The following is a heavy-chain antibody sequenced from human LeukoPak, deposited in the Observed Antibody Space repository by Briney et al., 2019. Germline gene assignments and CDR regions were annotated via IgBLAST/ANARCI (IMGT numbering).Heavy chain of an antibody. D-gene: IGHD3-10*01. J-gene: IGHJ4*02. CDR1: GFIFMSYS. CDR3: VRDLWRHFGSGTFYGSGH. CDR2: ISSESNYI. Sequence: GGSLRLSCAASGFIFMSYSMIWVRQAPGKGLEWVSSISSESNYIHYTDSVKGRFSISRDDAKNLLYLQMNSVIGEDTAVYYCVRDLWRHFGSGTFYGSGHWGQGTLVTVSS. V-gene: IGHV3-21*01.